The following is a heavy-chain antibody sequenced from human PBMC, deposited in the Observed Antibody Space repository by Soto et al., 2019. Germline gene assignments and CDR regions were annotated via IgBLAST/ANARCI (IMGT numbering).Heavy chain of an antibody. Sequence: PGGSLRLSCAASGFTFTVYGMHWVRQAPGKGLEWLASISYGGSNKKYADSVKGRFTVSRDSSKNTLYLQMNSLRADDTAIYYCAKDRSSWLLAYGFDYWGQGTLVTVSS. J-gene: IGHJ4*02. D-gene: IGHD6-13*01. V-gene: IGHV3-30*18. CDR3: AKDRSSWLLAYGFDY. CDR1: GFTFTVYG. CDR2: ISYGGSNK.